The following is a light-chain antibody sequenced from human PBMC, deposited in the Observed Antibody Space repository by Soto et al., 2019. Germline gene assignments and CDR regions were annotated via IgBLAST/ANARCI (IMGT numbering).Light chain of an antibody. J-gene: IGKJ4*01. CDR3: QQYDNLST. CDR2: DAS. Sequence: DIQMTQSPSSLSASVGDRVTITCQASQDISNYLNWYQQKPGKAPKLLIYDASNLETGVPSRFSGSGSGTDFTFTISSLLPEDIATYYCQQYDNLSTFGGGTKVEIK. CDR1: QDISNY. V-gene: IGKV1-33*01.